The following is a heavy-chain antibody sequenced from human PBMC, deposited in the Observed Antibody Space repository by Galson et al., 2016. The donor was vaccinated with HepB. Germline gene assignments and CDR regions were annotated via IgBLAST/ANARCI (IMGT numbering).Heavy chain of an antibody. CDR2: ITTSGSTI. J-gene: IGHJ5*02. D-gene: IGHD4-17*01. CDR3: ASYPGPLSYGSNWIDT. Sequence: SLRLSCAASGFTFSDYYMSWIRQAPGKGLEWVSYITTSGSTIYYADSVRGRFTISRDNAKNTPYLQMNSLRAEDTAVYYCASYPGPLSYGSNWIDTWGQGTLVTVSS. V-gene: IGHV3-11*04. CDR1: GFTFSDYY.